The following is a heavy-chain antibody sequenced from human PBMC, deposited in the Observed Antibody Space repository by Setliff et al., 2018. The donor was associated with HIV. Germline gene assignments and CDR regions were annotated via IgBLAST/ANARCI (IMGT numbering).Heavy chain of an antibody. CDR2: IDTNTGKP. V-gene: IGHV7-4-1*02. CDR1: GYSLNKYG. CDR3: ARAGAYYYDGSGYKIFTHFDS. J-gene: IGHJ4*02. Sequence: ASVKVSCKASGYSLNKYGMNWVRQAPGQGLGWMGWIDTNTGKPTYVQGTTGRFVFSLDTSVNATYLQITALKTEDTAVYYCARAGAYYYDGSGYKIFTHFDSWGQGTLVTVSS. D-gene: IGHD3-22*01.